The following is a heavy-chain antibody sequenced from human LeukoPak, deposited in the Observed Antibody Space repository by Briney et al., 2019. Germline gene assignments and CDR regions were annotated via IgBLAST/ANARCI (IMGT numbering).Heavy chain of an antibody. Sequence: PSETLSLTCIVSGGSISSSSYYWGWIRQPPGKGLDWIGSIYYSGSTYYNPSLKSRVTISVDTSKNQFSLKLGSVTAADTAVYYCARARGYYRHNWFDPWGQGTLVTVSS. J-gene: IGHJ5*02. CDR3: ARARGYYRHNWFDP. V-gene: IGHV4-39*07. CDR1: GGSISSSSYY. CDR2: IYYSGST. D-gene: IGHD3-16*02.